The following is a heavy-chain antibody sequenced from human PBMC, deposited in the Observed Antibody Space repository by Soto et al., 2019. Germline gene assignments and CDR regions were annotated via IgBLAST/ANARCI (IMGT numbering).Heavy chain of an antibody. CDR2: IYNSGTT. J-gene: IGHJ5*02. CDR1: GGSISSTSHY. D-gene: IGHD4-17*01. CDR3: ARGDYGGNFNWFDP. Sequence: SETLSLTCIVSGGSISSTSHYWGWIRQSPGNGLEWIGNIYNSGTTYYNPSLKGRVTISVDTSKNHFSLSLNSVTAADTAVYFCARGDYGGNFNWFDPWGQGTLVTVSS. V-gene: IGHV4-39*02.